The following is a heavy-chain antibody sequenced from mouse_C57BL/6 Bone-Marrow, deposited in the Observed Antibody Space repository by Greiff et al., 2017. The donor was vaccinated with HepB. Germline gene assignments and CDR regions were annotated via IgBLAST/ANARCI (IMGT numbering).Heavy chain of an antibody. CDR3: ARSYYGSRGAY. CDR2: IYPGSGST. V-gene: IGHV1-55*01. J-gene: IGHJ3*01. Sequence: QVQLQQPGAELVKPGASVKMSCKASGYTFTSYWITWVKQRPGQGLEWIGDIYPGSGSTNYNEKFKSKATLTVETSSSTAYMQLSSLTSEDSAVYYCARSYYGSRGAYWGQGTLVTVSA. D-gene: IGHD1-1*01. CDR1: GYTFTSYW.